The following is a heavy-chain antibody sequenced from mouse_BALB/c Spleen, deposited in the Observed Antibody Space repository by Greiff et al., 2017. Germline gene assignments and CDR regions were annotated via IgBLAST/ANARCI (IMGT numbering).Heavy chain of an antibody. CDR2: IDPSDSYT. J-gene: IGHJ3*01. CDR1: GYTFTSYW. Sequence: QVQLQQSGAELVKPGASVKLSCKASGYTFTSYWMHWVKQRPGQGLEWIGEIDPSDSYTNYNQKFKGKATLTVDKSSSTAYMQLSSLTSEDSAVYYCARDYYGSSYGFAYWGEGTLVTVSA. CDR3: ARDYYGSSYGFAY. V-gene: IGHV1-69*02. D-gene: IGHD1-1*01.